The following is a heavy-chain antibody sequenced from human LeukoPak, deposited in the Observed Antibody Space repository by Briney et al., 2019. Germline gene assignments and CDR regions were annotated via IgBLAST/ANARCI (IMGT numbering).Heavy chain of an antibody. CDR2: IFGSGST. CDR1: GGSISSYY. J-gene: IGHJ3*02. CDR3: ARDFTGGTFDS. Sequence: PSETLSLTCTVSGGSISSYYWSWIRQHPGKGLEWIGSIFGSGSTYYNPSLKSRLTISVDTSKNLFSLKLTSVIAADTAVYYCARDFTGGTFDSWGQGTMVSVSS. D-gene: IGHD3-16*01. V-gene: IGHV4-59*06.